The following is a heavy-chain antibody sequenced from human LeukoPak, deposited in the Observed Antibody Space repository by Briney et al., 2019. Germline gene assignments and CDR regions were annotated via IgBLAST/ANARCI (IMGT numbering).Heavy chain of an antibody. CDR3: AKDVDCSSTSCYVFDN. D-gene: IGHD2-2*01. Sequence: GGSLRLSCAASGFTFSSYAMSWVRQAPGKGLEWVSAISGSGGSTYYADSVKGRFTISRDNSKNTLYLQMNSLRAEDTAVYYCAKDVDCSSTSCYVFDNWGQGTLVTVSS. CDR1: GFTFSSYA. V-gene: IGHV3-23*01. CDR2: ISGSGGST. J-gene: IGHJ4*02.